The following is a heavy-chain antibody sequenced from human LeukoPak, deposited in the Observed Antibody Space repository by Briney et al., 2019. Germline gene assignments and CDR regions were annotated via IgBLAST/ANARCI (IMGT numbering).Heavy chain of an antibody. CDR2: IYYSGST. V-gene: IGHV4-59*08. J-gene: IGHJ3*02. D-gene: IGHD3-22*01. Sequence: SETLSLTCTVSGGSISSYYWSWIRQPPGKGLEWIGYIYYSGSTNYNPSLKSRVTISVDTSKNQFSLKLSSVTAADTAVYYCARLRYYDSRARGAFDIWGQGTMVTVSS. CDR3: ARLRYYDSRARGAFDI. CDR1: GGSISSYY.